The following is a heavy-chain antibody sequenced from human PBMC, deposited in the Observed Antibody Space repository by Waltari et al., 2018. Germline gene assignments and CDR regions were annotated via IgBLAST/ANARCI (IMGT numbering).Heavy chain of an antibody. CDR2: SYHSGTT. V-gene: IGHV4-4*02. CDR1: GGSISSSDL. CDR3: ARERVGGIKGQYGLDV. D-gene: IGHD3-16*02. Sequence: QVQLQESGPGLVEPSGTLSLTCAVSGGSISSSDLWTWVRQPPGKGLEWIGNSYHSGTTDHNPSLKSRVTISVDKSKNQFALRLRSVTAADTAVYYCARERVGGIKGQYGLDVWGQGTTVTVSS. J-gene: IGHJ6*02.